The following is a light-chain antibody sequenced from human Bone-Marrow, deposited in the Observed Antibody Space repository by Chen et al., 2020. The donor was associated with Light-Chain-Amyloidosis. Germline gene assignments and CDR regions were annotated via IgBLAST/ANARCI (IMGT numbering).Light chain of an antibody. V-gene: IGLV3-21*02. J-gene: IGLJ3*02. CDR1: NIGPTS. Sequence: SYVLTQPSSVSVAPGQTATTACVGNNIGPTSVHWSQQTPGPAPLLVVYDDSDRPSGIPERLSGSNSGNTATLTISRVEAGDEADYYCQVWDRSSDRPVFGGGTKLTVL. CDR2: DDS. CDR3: QVWDRSSDRPV.